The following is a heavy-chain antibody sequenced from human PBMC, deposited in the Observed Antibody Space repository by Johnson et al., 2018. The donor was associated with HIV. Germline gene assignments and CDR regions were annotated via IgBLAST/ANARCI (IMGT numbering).Heavy chain of an antibody. CDR3: AKDPQADYAFDI. CDR2: IRDDGSNQ. CDR1: GFTFSTYG. V-gene: IGHV3-30*02. J-gene: IGHJ3*02. Sequence: QVQLVESGGGVVQPGGSLRLSCAASGFTFSTYGMHWVRQAPGKGLEWVAFIRDDGSNQHYADSVKGRFTISRDNSKNTLYLQMNSLRAEDTAVYYCAKDPQADYAFDIWGQGTMVTVFS.